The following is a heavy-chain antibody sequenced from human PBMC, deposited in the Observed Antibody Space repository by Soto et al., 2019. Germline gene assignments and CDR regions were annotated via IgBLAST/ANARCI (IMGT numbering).Heavy chain of an antibody. J-gene: IGHJ6*02. V-gene: IGHV3-7*01. CDR1: GFTFNNYW. CDR3: ARIGQQSAACYYGMDV. Sequence: GGSLRLSCAASGFTFNNYWMSWVRQAPGKGLEWVANIKQDGSEKYYVDSVKGRFTISRDNAKNSLYLQMNSLTAEDTAVYYCARIGQQSAACYYGMDVWGQGTTVTVSS. D-gene: IGHD6-13*01. CDR2: IKQDGSEK.